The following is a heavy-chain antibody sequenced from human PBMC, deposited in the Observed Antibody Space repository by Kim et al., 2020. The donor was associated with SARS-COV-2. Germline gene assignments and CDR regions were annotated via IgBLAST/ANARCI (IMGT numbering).Heavy chain of an antibody. CDR3: ARDLSYYDSSGSVDYYYYGMDV. J-gene: IGHJ6*02. CDR1: GGSISSGGYY. CDR2: IYYSGST. V-gene: IGHV4-31*03. Sequence: SETLSLTCTVSGGSISSGGYYWSWIRQHPGKGLEWIGYIYYSGSTYYNPSLKSRVTISVDTSKNQFSLKLSSVTAADTAVYYCARDLSYYDSSGSVDYYYYGMDVWGQGTTVTVSS. D-gene: IGHD3-22*01.